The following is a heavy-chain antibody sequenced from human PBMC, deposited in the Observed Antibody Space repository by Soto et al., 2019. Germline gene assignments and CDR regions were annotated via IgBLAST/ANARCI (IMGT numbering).Heavy chain of an antibody. CDR1: GYTFTDYD. D-gene: IGHD1-26*01. Sequence: QVQLVQSGAEVKKPGASVKVSCKASGYTFTDYDVNWVRQAPGQGLEWMGWMNPDNGNTGYAQKFQGRITMTRVTSIRTAYMDLSSLRPEDTAVYYCASGPAEGEGATYYWGQGTLVTVSS. V-gene: IGHV1-8*01. J-gene: IGHJ4*02. CDR2: MNPDNGNT. CDR3: ASGPAEGEGATYY.